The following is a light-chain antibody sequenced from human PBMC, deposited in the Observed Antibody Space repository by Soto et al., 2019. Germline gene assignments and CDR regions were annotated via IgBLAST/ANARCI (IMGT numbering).Light chain of an antibody. Sequence: SYELTQPPSVSVSPGQTASITCSGDKLGDKHISWYQQKPGQSPVLVIYEQSKRPSGIPERFSGSNSGNTATLTISGTQAMDEADYYCQTWDSSTFVFGTGTKLTVL. J-gene: IGLJ1*01. V-gene: IGLV3-1*01. CDR1: KLGDKH. CDR2: EQS. CDR3: QTWDSSTFV.